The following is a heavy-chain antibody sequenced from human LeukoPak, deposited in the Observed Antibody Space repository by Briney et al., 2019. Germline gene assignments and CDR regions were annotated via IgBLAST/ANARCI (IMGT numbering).Heavy chain of an antibody. Sequence: GRSLRLSCAASGFTFSSYGMHWVRQAPGKGLEWVAVIWYDGSSKYYADSVKGRFTISRDNSKNTLYLQMNSLRAEDTAVYYCAKDVGYCSGGSCYASYYFDYWGQGTLVTVSS. V-gene: IGHV3-33*06. CDR1: GFTFSSYG. CDR3: AKDVGYCSGGSCYASYYFDY. CDR2: IWYDGSSK. D-gene: IGHD2-15*01. J-gene: IGHJ4*02.